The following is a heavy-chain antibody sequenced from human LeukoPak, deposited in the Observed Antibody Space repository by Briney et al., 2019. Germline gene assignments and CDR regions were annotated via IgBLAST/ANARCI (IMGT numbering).Heavy chain of an antibody. CDR2: IYNSGST. J-gene: IGHJ4*02. Sequence: SDTLSLTCAVSGYSISSGNWWGWIRQPPGMGLEWIGYIYNSGSTYYNPSLMSRATMSVDTSKNQFSLKLSSVTAVDTAVYYCARKGSGSFRFDYWGQGTLVTVSS. V-gene: IGHV4-28*01. D-gene: IGHD1-26*01. CDR3: ARKGSGSFRFDY. CDR1: GYSISSGNW.